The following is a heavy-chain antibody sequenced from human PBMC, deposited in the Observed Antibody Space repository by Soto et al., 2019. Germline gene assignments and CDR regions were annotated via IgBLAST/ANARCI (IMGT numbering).Heavy chain of an antibody. J-gene: IGHJ6*02. CDR3: AREPRRFLEWSLQRYYYYGMDV. CDR1: GFTFSSYA. V-gene: IGHV3-30-3*01. Sequence: QVQLVESGGGVVQPGRSLRLSCAASGFTFSSYAMHWVRQAPGKGLEWVAVISYDGSNKYYADSVKGRFTISRDNSKNTLYLQMNSLRAEDTAVYYCAREPRRFLEWSLQRYYYYGMDVWGQGTTVTVSS. CDR2: ISYDGSNK. D-gene: IGHD3-3*01.